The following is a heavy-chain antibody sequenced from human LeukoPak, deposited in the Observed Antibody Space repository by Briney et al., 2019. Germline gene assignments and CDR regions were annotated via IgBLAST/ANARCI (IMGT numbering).Heavy chain of an antibody. V-gene: IGHV3-11*01. J-gene: IGHJ4*02. CDR1: GFTFSDYY. D-gene: IGHD6-13*01. CDR2: ISSSGSTT. CDR3: ARVRRQQLGHFDY. Sequence: PGGSLRLSCAASGFTFSDYYMSWIRQAPGKGLEWVSYISSSGSTTYYADSVKGRFTISRDNAKNSLYLQMNSLRAEDTAVYYCARVRRQQLGHFDYWGQGTLVTVSS.